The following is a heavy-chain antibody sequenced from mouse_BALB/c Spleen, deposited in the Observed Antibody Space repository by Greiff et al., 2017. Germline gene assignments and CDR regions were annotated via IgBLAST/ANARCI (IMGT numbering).Heavy chain of an antibody. J-gene: IGHJ2*01. CDR3: ARQGNYGNYPTFDY. Sequence: EVQGVESGGGLVQPGGSLKLSCAASGFTFSSYTMSWVRQTPDKRLEWVATISSGGSYTYYPDSVKGRFTISRDNAKNTLYLQMSSLKSEDTAMYYCARQGNYGNYPTFDYWGQGTTLTVSS. V-gene: IGHV5-6*01. CDR2: ISSGGSYT. D-gene: IGHD2-1*01. CDR1: GFTFSSYT.